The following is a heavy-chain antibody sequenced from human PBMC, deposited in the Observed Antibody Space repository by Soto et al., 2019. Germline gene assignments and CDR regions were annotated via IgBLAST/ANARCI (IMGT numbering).Heavy chain of an antibody. V-gene: IGHV4-61*05. Sequence: PSETLSLTCTVSGGSISSSTYYWAWMRQPPGKALECVGHIFHSGTTNYNPSLKGRATISVDTSKNQFSLRLSSVTAADTAVYYCARVPSPWGQGTLVTVSS. J-gene: IGHJ5*02. CDR1: GGSISSSTYY. CDR3: ARVPSP. CDR2: IFHSGTT.